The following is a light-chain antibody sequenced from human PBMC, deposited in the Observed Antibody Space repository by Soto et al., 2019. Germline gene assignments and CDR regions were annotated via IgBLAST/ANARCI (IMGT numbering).Light chain of an antibody. CDR3: AAWDDSLSGRGVV. CDR2: RNN. Sequence: QSVLTQPPSASGTPGQRVTISCSGSSSNIGSNYVYWYQQLPGTAPKLLIYRNNQRPSGVPDRFSGSKSGTSASLAISGLRSEDEADYYCAAWDDSLSGRGVVFGGGTQLTV. V-gene: IGLV1-47*01. J-gene: IGLJ2*01. CDR1: SSNIGSNY.